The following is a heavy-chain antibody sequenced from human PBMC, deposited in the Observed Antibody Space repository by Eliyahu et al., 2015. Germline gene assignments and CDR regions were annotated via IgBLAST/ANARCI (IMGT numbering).Heavy chain of an antibody. J-gene: IGHJ6*03. V-gene: IGHV3-30*18. CDR1: GFTFSSXG. D-gene: IGHD6-13*01. CDR3: AKEGCSSCLDYYYYYMDV. CDR2: ISYDGSNK. Sequence: QVQLVESGGGVVQPGRSLRLSCAASGFTFSSXGXHWVRQAPGKGLEWVAVISYDGSNKYYADSVKGRFTISRDNSKNTLYLQMNSLRAEDTAVYYCAKEGCSSCLDYYYYYMDVWGKGTTVTVSS.